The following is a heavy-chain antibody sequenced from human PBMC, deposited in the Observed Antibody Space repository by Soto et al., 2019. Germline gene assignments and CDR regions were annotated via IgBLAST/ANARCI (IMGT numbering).Heavy chain of an antibody. J-gene: IGHJ4*02. CDR1: GFSVSRNH. CDR2: IYNNGNT. V-gene: IGHV3-53*01. CDR3: ARDGITGATLSLSTLFGED. Sequence: GGSLRLSCAGSGFSVSRNHMSWVRQAPGKGLEYVSVIYNNGNTNYADSVKGRFTVSRDSSKNTVYLLMNSLRAEDTAVYYCARDGITGATLSLSTLFGEDWGQGTLVTVSS. D-gene: IGHD1-7*01.